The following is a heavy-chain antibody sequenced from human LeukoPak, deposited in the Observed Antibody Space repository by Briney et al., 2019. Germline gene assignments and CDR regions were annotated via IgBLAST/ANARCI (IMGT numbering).Heavy chain of an antibody. CDR1: GGSISSYY. D-gene: IGHD3-3*01. V-gene: IGHV4-59*01. CDR2: TYYSGST. J-gene: IGHJ4*02. Sequence: SETLSLTCTVSGGSISSYYLSWIRQPPGKGLEWIGYTYYSGSTNYNPSLKSRVTISVDTSKNQFSLKLSSVTAADTAVYYCARGLFGVFDYWGQGTLVNVSS. CDR3: ARGLFGVFDY.